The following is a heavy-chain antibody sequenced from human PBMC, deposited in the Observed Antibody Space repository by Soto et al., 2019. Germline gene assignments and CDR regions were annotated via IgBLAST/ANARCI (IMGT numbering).Heavy chain of an antibody. CDR1: GCTFSSYS. D-gene: IGHD6-6*01. Sequence: PGGSLRLSCAASGCTFSSYSMSWVRQAPGKGLEWVSYISSSSSTIYYADSVKGRFTISRDNAKNSLYLQMNSLRDEDTAVYYCARPEYSSSSYGMDVWGQGTTVTVSS. CDR3: ARPEYSSSSYGMDV. CDR2: ISSSSSTI. J-gene: IGHJ6*02. V-gene: IGHV3-48*02.